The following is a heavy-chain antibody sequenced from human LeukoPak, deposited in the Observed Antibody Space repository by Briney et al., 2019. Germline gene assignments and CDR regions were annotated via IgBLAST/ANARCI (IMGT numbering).Heavy chain of an antibody. V-gene: IGHV3-74*01. Sequence: GGSLRLSCAASGFTFSSYWMNWVRQAPGKGLVWVSRIASDGSSTTYADSVKGRFSISRDNAKNTLYLQMNSLRAEDTAVYYCAREYYDSSGIDYWGQGTLVTVSS. J-gene: IGHJ4*02. CDR3: AREYYDSSGIDY. CDR2: IASDGSST. D-gene: IGHD3-22*01. CDR1: GFTFSSYW.